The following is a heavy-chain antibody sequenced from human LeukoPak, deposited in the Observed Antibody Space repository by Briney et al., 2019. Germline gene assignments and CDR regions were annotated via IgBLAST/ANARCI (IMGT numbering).Heavy chain of an antibody. CDR3: ARNFDAYNWFDP. CDR1: GGSISNSSYY. J-gene: IGHJ5*02. V-gene: IGHV4-61*01. Sequence: PSETLSLTCTVSGGSISNSSYYWSWIRQPPGKGLEWIGYIYYSGSTNYNPSLKSRVTISVDTSKNQFSLKLSSVTAADTAVYYCARNFDAYNWFDPWGQGTLVTVSS. D-gene: IGHD3-9*01. CDR2: IYYSGST.